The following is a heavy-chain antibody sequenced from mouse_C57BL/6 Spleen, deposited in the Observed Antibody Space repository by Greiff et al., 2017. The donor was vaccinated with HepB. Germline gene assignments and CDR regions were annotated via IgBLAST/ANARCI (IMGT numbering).Heavy chain of an antibody. V-gene: IGHV1-15*01. CDR1: GYTFTDYE. J-gene: IGHJ4*01. CDR2: IDPETGGT. Sequence: VQLQQSGAELVRPGASVTLSCKASGYTFTDYEMHWVKQTPVHGLEWIGAIDPETGGTAYNQKFKGKAILTADKSSSTAYMELRSLTSEDSAVYYCTRSRGQLRGYYAMDYWGQGTSVTVSS. CDR3: TRSRGQLRGYYAMDY. D-gene: IGHD3-2*02.